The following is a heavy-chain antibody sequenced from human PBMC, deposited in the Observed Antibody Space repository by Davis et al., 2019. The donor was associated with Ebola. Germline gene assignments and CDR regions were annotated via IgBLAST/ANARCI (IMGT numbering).Heavy chain of an antibody. V-gene: IGHV4-4*02. CDR1: GGSISSSNW. Sequence: SETLSLTCAVSGGSISSSNWWSWVRQPPGTGLAWIGEIYHSGSTNYNPSLKSRVTISVDKSKNQFSLKLSSVTAADTAVYYCARLVVPAAIGWGWFDPWGQGTLVTISS. CDR2: IYHSGST. CDR3: ARLVVPAAIGWGWFDP. D-gene: IGHD2-2*02. J-gene: IGHJ5*02.